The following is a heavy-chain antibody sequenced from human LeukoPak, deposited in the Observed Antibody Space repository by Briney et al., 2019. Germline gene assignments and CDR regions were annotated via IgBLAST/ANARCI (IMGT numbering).Heavy chain of an antibody. D-gene: IGHD6-19*01. CDR1: GFTFSSYA. CDR2: ISGGGGTT. Sequence: GGALRLSCAASGFTFSSYAMSWVRQAPGKGLDWVSLISGGGGTTYYADSVKGRFTISRDKSMSTVYLQMYSLRAEDTAVYYCAKDIVNSGPRGYFDYWGQGTLVTVSS. V-gene: IGHV3-23*01. CDR3: AKDIVNSGPRGYFDY. J-gene: IGHJ4*02.